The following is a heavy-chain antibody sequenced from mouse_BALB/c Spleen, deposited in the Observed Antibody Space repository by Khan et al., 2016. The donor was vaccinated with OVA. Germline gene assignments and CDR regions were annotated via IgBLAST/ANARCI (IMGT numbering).Heavy chain of an antibody. CDR2: ISSGGST. J-gene: IGHJ2*01. V-gene: IGHV5-6-5*01. Sequence: VQLVETGGSSVKPGGSLKLSCAVSGFTFSSYVMSWVHQTPEKRLEWVASISSGGSTYYPDSVKGRFTISRDNARNIVNLQMSSLRSEDMAIYYCAREAYRYDEYYFDYWGQGTTLTVSS. D-gene: IGHD2-14*01. CDR3: AREAYRYDEYYFDY. CDR1: GFTFSSYV.